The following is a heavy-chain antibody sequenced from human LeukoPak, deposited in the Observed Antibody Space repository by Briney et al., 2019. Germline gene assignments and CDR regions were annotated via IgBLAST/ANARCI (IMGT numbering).Heavy chain of an antibody. J-gene: IGHJ4*02. D-gene: IGHD6-13*01. CDR1: GGSISSYY. V-gene: IGHV4-59*08. CDR3: ARRGIAAAGYDY. CDR2: IYYSGTT. Sequence: SETLSLTCTVSGGSISSYYWSWTRQPPGKGLEWIGYIYYSGTTNYNPSLKSRVTILVDTSKNQFSLNLSSVTAADTAVYYCARRGIAAAGYDYWGQGTLVTVSS.